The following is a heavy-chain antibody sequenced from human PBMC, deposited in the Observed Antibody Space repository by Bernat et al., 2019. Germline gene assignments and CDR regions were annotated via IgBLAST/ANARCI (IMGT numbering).Heavy chain of an antibody. J-gene: IGHJ4*01. V-gene: IGHV3-7*03. Sequence: EVQLVDSGGGLVQPGGSLRLSCAASGFTFSSDYITWVRQAPGKGLEWVANINQDGSATYYADSVKGRFIISRDNARTSVYLRMGSLRTEDTAIYYCAKGFGPENWGHGTLVTVSS. CDR2: INQDGSAT. CDR3: AKGFGPEN. CDR1: GFTFSSDY. D-gene: IGHD3-16*01.